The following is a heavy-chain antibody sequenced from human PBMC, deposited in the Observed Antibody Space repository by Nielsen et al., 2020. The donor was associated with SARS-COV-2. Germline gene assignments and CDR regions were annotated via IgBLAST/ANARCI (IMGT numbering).Heavy chain of an antibody. Sequence: GGSLRLSCAASGFTFSSYGMHWVRQAPGKGLEWVAVIWYDGSNKYYADSVKGRFTISRDNSKNTLYLQMNSLRAEDTAVYYCAKDHSLMVITAKGYYGMDVWGQGTTVTVSS. V-gene: IGHV3-30*02. J-gene: IGHJ6*02. CDR3: AKDHSLMVITAKGYYGMDV. CDR2: IWYDGSNK. D-gene: IGHD2-21*01. CDR1: GFTFSSYG.